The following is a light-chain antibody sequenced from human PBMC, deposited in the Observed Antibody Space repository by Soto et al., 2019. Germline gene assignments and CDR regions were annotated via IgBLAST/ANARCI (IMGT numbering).Light chain of an antibody. V-gene: IGLV7-43*01. CDR1: TGAVTTGYY. Sequence: QAVVTQEPSLTVSRGGTVTLTCASSTGAVTTGYYPNWFQQKPGQAPRPLIYGTSNRHSWTPARFSGSLLGGKAALTLSGVQPEDEADYYCLLHYGGAQAVFGGGTKLSVL. J-gene: IGLJ3*02. CDR3: LLHYGGAQAV. CDR2: GTS.